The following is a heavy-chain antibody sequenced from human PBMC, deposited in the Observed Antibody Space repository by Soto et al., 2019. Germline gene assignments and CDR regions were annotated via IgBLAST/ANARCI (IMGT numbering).Heavy chain of an antibody. D-gene: IGHD3-22*01. CDR1: GFTFSNYV. Sequence: EVQLLESGGALVEPGGSLRLSCVTSGFTFSNYVMTWVRQAPGRGLEWVSSISGSGDGISYADSVKGRFTISRDNSETTLYLQMNSLSAEDTATFFCATAYYDSRGFQDRWGQGTLVTDSS. CDR2: ISGSGDGI. J-gene: IGHJ5*02. CDR3: ATAYYDSRGFQDR. V-gene: IGHV3-23*01.